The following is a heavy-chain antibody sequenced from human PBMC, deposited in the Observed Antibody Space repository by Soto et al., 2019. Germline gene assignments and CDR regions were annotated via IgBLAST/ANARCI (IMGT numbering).Heavy chain of an antibody. V-gene: IGHV1-69*01. Sequence: QVQLVQSGPEVKKPGSSVKVSCEASGGTFSNFAVNWVRQAPGQGLEWVGGIIPLFNVAKYAQKFEGRFTIDADDATTTAYMDLSSLRSDDAAGYYSAASGSDVLGYGYKDTEGLDIWGQGTMVTVSS. J-gene: IGHJ3*02. D-gene: IGHD5-12*01. CDR3: AASGSDVLGYGYKDTEGLDI. CDR1: GGTFSNFA. CDR2: IIPLFNVA.